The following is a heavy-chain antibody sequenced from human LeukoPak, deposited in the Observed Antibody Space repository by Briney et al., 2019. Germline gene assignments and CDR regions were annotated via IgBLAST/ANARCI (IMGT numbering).Heavy chain of an antibody. J-gene: IGHJ4*02. Sequence: ASVKVSCKASGYTFTGYYMHWVRQAPGQGLEWMGWINPNSGGTNYAQKFQGWVTMTRDTSISTAYMELSRLRSEDTAVYYCAAYVLLWFGELSDSSSLDYWGQGTLVTVSS. CDR1: GYTFTGYY. CDR3: AAYVLLWFGELSDSSSLDY. D-gene: IGHD3-10*01. V-gene: IGHV1-2*04. CDR2: INPNSGGT.